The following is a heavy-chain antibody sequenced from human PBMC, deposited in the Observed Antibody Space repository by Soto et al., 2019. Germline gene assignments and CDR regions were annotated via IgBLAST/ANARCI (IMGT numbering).Heavy chain of an antibody. Sequence: QVQLVQSGAEVKKPGASVKVSCKASGYTFTSYAMHWVRQAPGQRLEWMGWINAGNGNTKYSQKFQGRVTITRDTSASTAYMELSSLRSEDTAVYYCARGGFLGTIYYYGMDVWGQGTTVTVSS. CDR1: GYTFTSYA. CDR2: INAGNGNT. J-gene: IGHJ6*02. D-gene: IGHD3-16*01. V-gene: IGHV1-3*01. CDR3: ARGGFLGTIYYYGMDV.